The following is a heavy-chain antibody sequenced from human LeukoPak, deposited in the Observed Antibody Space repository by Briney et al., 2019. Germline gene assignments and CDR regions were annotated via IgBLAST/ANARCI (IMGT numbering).Heavy chain of an antibody. CDR2: INHSGST. CDR3: AREGDFWSGYYTSLGWFDP. V-gene: IGHV4-34*01. Sequence: PSETLSLTCAVDGGSFSGYYWSWIRQPPGKGLEWIGEINHSGSTNYNPSLKSRVTISVDTSKNQFSLKLSSVTAADTAVYYCAREGDFWSGYYTSLGWFDPWGQGTLVTVSS. J-gene: IGHJ5*02. D-gene: IGHD3-3*01. CDR1: GGSFSGYY.